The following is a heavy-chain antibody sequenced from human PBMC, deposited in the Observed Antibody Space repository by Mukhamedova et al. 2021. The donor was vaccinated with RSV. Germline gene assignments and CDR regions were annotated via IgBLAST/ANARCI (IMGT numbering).Heavy chain of an antibody. V-gene: IGHV3-30*18. J-gene: IGHJ3*02. CDR2: ISYDGINK. Sequence: QAPGKGLEWVAVISYDGINKYYADSGKGRFTISRDNSKNTLYLQLDSLRPEDTSVYYCAKALMTYCGGDCASNALDIWGQGTMVT. D-gene: IGHD2-21*02. CDR3: AKALMTYCGGDCASNALDI.